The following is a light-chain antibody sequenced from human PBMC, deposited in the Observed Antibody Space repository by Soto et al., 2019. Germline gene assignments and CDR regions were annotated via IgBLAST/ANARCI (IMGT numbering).Light chain of an antibody. V-gene: IGLV2-8*01. CDR3: SFYAGINNVI. CDR1: SSDVGAYDY. J-gene: IGLJ2*01. CDR2: EVT. Sequence: QSALAQPPSASGAPGQSVTISCTGTSSDVGAYDYVSWYQQESGKAPKLLLYEVTKRPSGVPDRFSGSKSGTTASLTVSGLQAEDEADYYCSFYAGINNVIFGAGTKLTVL.